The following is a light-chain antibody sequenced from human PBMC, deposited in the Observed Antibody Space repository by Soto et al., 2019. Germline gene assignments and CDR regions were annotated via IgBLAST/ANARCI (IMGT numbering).Light chain of an antibody. CDR2: GAS. J-gene: IGKJ1*01. CDR3: HHHGRSPT. Sequence: EIVLTQSTDTLSLSPGERATLSCRASQSLSGNYVAWYQQKPGQAPRLLIYGASKSDTGTPDRFAGSGSGTDFSLTVSRLEPEDFAVYLCHHHGRSPTFGQGTKVEIK. CDR1: QSLSGNY. V-gene: IGKV3-20*01.